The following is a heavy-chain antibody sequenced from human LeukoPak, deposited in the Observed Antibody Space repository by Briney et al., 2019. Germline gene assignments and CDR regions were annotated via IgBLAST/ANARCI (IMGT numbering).Heavy chain of an antibody. D-gene: IGHD6-19*01. CDR3: AKSHLPGIVVADRDC. V-gene: IGHV4-59*01. CDR2: IYYSGST. Sequence: SETLSLTCTVSGGSISSYYWSWIRQPPGKGLEWIGYIYYSGSTNYNPSLKSRVTISVDTSKNQFSLKLSSVTAADTAVYYCAKSHLPGIVVADRDCWGQGTLVTVSS. J-gene: IGHJ4*02. CDR1: GGSISSYY.